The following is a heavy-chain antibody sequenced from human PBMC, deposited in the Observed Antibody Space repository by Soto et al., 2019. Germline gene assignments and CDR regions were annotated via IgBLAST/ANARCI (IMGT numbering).Heavy chain of an antibody. D-gene: IGHD2-8*02. CDR3: VKDRSDTWSFDY. J-gene: IGHJ4*02. Sequence: PVGSLRLSCAASGFTFSSCAMHWVRQVPGKGLEWLAVVSHDGSLYPYADSVKGRFSISRDNSRKTLYLQMNSLRPEDTAVYYCVKDRSDTWSFDYWGQGTLVNVSS. CDR2: VSHDGSLY. V-gene: IGHV3-30*18. CDR1: GFTFSSCA.